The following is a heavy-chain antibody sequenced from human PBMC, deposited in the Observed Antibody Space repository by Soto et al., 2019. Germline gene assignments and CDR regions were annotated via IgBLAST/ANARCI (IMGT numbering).Heavy chain of an antibody. CDR1: GFTFSSYG. D-gene: IGHD2-15*01. Sequence: GGSLRLSCAASGFTFSSYGMHWVRQAPGKGLEWVAVIWYDGSNKYYADSAKGRFTISRDNSKNTLYLQMNSLRAEDTAVYYCAREVECSGGSCSPDYWGQGTLVTVSS. J-gene: IGHJ4*02. V-gene: IGHV3-33*01. CDR2: IWYDGSNK. CDR3: AREVECSGGSCSPDY.